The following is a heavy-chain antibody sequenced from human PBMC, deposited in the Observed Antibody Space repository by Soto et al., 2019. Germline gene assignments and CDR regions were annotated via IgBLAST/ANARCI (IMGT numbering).Heavy chain of an antibody. CDR2: ISYSGAT. J-gene: IGHJ4*02. CDR1: GASISGYH. Sequence: SETLSLTCTVSGASISGYHWSWIRQSPGKGLECLGYISYSGATNYNPSLKSRVTMSIDTSKNQFSLQLNSVTAADTAVYYCARGFAIDWYTYYFDYWGQGPLVTV. CDR3: ARGFAIDWYTYYFDY. D-gene: IGHD3-9*01. V-gene: IGHV4-59*08.